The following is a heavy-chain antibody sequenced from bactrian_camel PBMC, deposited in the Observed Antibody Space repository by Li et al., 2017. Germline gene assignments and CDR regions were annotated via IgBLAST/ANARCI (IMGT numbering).Heavy chain of an antibody. Sequence: QVQLVESGGGLVQPGGSLRLSCAASGFTFSNNWMHWVRQAPGKGLEWVSSTNDAGGITYYEDSVKGRFTISKDTAANTLYLQMTSLKPEDTAAYYCAGSGYRSFRLLVGGLVGLEYGMDYWGNGTQVTVS. J-gene: IGHJ7*01. V-gene: IGHV3S1*01. CDR2: TNDAGGIT. D-gene: IGHD3*01. CDR1: GFTFSNNW.